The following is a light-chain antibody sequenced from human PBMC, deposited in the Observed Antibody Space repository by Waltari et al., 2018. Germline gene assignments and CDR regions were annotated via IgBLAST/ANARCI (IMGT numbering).Light chain of an antibody. CDR2: GAS. CDR1: QGVGDS. J-gene: IGKJ1*01. CDR3: QKYNIAPRT. V-gene: IGKV1-27*01. Sequence: DIQLTQSPYSLSASAGARVPITCRASQGVGDSVAWYQQKPGKPPTLLIYGASTLHSGVPSRFSGSGSETDFTLTISSLQPEDVATYYCQKYNIAPRTFGPGTKVEIK.